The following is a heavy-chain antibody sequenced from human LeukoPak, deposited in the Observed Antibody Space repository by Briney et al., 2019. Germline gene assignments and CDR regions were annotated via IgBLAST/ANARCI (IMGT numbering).Heavy chain of an antibody. CDR1: GGSISSSSYY. CDR2: IYYSGST. Sequence: PSETPSLTCTVSGGSISSSSYYWGWIRQPPGKGLEWIGSIYYSGSTYYNPSLKSRVTISVDTSKNQFSLKLSSVTAADTAVYYCLRGYFYFDYWGQGTLVTVSS. D-gene: IGHD2/OR15-2a*01. J-gene: IGHJ4*02. CDR3: LRGYFYFDY. V-gene: IGHV4-39*05.